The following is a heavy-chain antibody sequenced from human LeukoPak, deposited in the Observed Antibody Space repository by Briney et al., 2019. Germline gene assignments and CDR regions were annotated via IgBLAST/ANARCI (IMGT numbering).Heavy chain of an antibody. CDR1: GYTFTSYD. CDR2: MNPSTGNT. D-gene: IGHD3-3*01. CDR3: ARGRDFWSGTKNCFDP. Sequence: ASVKVSCKASGYTFTSYDVNWVRQATGQGPEWIGWMNPSTGNTGYAQKFQGRVTMTRNTSISTAYMELSSLRSEGTAVYYCARGRDFWSGTKNCFDPWGQGTLVTVSS. V-gene: IGHV1-8*01. J-gene: IGHJ5*02.